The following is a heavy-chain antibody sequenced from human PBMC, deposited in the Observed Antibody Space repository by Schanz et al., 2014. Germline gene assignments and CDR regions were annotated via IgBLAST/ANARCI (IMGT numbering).Heavy chain of an antibody. Sequence: QLQLQESGPGLVKPSETLSLTCTVSGASISGSSDYWGWIRQSPGKGLEWIGNIYYTGTTYYNPSLKGRVSISVDTSKNQVSLKRPSVTAADTAVFYCARRDNYLSAFDIWGQGTAVTVSS. J-gene: IGHJ3*02. CDR2: IYYTGTT. V-gene: IGHV4-39*01. D-gene: IGHD4-4*01. CDR3: ARRDNYLSAFDI. CDR1: GASISGSSDY.